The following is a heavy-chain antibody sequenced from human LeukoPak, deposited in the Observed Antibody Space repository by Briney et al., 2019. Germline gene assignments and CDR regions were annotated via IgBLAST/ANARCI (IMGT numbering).Heavy chain of an antibody. Sequence: PSETLSLTCTVSDGSISSSGYYWTWIRQPPGKGLEWIANIDYSGSTNYNPSLKSRVTISLDTPKNQFSLKLSSVTAADTAVYYCARARRSSSRHDAFDIWGQGTMVTVSS. D-gene: IGHD6-13*01. CDR2: IDYSGST. CDR3: ARARRSSSRHDAFDI. J-gene: IGHJ3*02. V-gene: IGHV4-61*08. CDR1: DGSISSSGYY.